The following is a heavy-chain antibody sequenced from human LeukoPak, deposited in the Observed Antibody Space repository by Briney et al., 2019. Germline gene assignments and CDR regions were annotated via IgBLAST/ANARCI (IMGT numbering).Heavy chain of an antibody. CDR3: ARQGTDSSGYYSTFDY. D-gene: IGHD3-22*01. J-gene: IGHJ4*02. CDR2: IYPGDSDT. CDR1: GYSFTSYW. V-gene: IGHV5-51*01. Sequence: GESLKISCKGSGYSFTSYWIGWVRQMPGKGLEWMGIIYPGDSDTRYSPSFQGQVTISADKSISTAYLQWSSLKASDTAMYYCARQGTDSSGYYSTFDYWGQGTLVTVSS.